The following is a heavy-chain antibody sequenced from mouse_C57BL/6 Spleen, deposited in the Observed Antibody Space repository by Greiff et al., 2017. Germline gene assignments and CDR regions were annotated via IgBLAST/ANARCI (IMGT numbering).Heavy chain of an antibody. Sequence: VQLQQSGPELVKPGASVKMSCKASGYTFTDYNMHWVKQSHGKSLEWIGYINPNNGGTSYNQKFKGKATLTVNKSSSTAYMELRSLTSEDSAVYYCARTTTVVDWYFDVWGTGTTVTVSS. V-gene: IGHV1-22*01. D-gene: IGHD1-1*01. CDR1: GYTFTDYN. CDR3: ARTTTVVDWYFDV. J-gene: IGHJ1*03. CDR2: INPNNGGT.